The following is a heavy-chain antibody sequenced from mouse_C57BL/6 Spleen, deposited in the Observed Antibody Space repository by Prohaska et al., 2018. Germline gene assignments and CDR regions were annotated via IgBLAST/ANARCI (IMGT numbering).Heavy chain of an antibody. Sequence: EVQLLETGGGLVQPGGSRGLSCEGSGFTFSGFWMSWVRQTPGKNLEWIGYINSDGSAINYEQSIKDRFIIFRENDKSNLYLQRSNDRLEDRPTYVCRRYGNDWYFGVWGTGTTVTVSS. CDR1: GFTFSGFW. CDR3: RRYGNDWYFGV. D-gene: IGHD2-1*01. V-gene: IGHV11-2*01. CDR2: INSDGSAI. J-gene: IGHJ1*03.